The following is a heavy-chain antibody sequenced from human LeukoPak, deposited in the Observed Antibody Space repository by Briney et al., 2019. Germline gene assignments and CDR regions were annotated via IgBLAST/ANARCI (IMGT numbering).Heavy chain of an antibody. CDR1: GGSFSGYY. J-gene: IGHJ4*02. V-gene: IGHV4-34*01. CDR3: ARGPPIPMELRVFDY. D-gene: IGHD1-7*01. Sequence: SETLSLTCAVYGGSFSGYYWSWIRQPPGKGLEWIGEINHSGSTNYNPSLKSRVTISVDTSKNQFSLKLSSVTAADTAVYYCARGPPIPMELRVFDYWGQGTLVTVSS. CDR2: INHSGST.